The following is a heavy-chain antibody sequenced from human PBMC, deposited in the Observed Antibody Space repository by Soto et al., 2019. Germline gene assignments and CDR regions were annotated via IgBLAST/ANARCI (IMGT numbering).Heavy chain of an antibody. D-gene: IGHD3-22*01. CDR2: SYQSGST. Sequence: QLQLRESGSGLVKPSQTLSLTCTVSGAPITSGAYSWSWIRQPPGKGLEWIGFSYQSGSTHYNPSLKSRVTISVDRSKNHFSLQLTSLTAADTAVYYCARDMSGCSSSDRYLSGWFDPWGPGTLVTVSS. CDR1: GAPITSGAYS. J-gene: IGHJ5*02. V-gene: IGHV4-30-2*01. CDR3: ARDMSGCSSSDRYLSGWFDP.